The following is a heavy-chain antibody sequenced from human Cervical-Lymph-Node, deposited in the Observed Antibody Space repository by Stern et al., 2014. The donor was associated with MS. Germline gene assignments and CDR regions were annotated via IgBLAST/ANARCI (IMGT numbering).Heavy chain of an antibody. CDR2: MSYDGINK. D-gene: IGHD5-24*01. CDR1: GFTLSSYA. Sequence: QVQLVESGGGVVQPGTSLRLSCAASGFTLSSYAMHWVRQAAGKGLEWVAVMSYDGINKYYADSVKGRLTISSDISKNTLHLQMDSLRPEDTAVYYCARVRDGYNFRGFDYWGQGTLVTVSS. J-gene: IGHJ4*02. CDR3: ARVRDGYNFRGFDY. V-gene: IGHV3-30-3*01.